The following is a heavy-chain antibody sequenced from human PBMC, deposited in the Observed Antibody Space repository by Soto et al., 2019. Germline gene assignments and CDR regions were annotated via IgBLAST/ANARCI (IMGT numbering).Heavy chain of an antibody. CDR1: GYNFINYG. CDR2: ICVHNGNT. J-gene: IGHJ4*02. D-gene: IGHD3-10*01. CDR3: VRDLDGSGSYYTDY. V-gene: IGHV1-18*01. Sequence: ASVKVSCKASGYNFINYGITWVRQAPGQGLEWMGWICVHNGNTNYAQKLQGRVTMTTDTSTSTAYMELRSLRSDDTAVYYCVRDLDGSGSYYTDYWGPGTLVTVSS.